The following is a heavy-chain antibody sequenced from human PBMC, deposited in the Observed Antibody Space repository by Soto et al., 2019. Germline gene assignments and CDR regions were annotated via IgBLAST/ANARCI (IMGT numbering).Heavy chain of an antibody. J-gene: IGHJ6*02. CDR3: VKFDRFPPDGSGSPKGVNYGMDV. D-gene: IGHD3-10*01. CDR1: GFTFSSYA. V-gene: IGHV3-64D*06. Sequence: GGSLRLSCSASGFTFSSYAMHWVRQAPGKGLEYVSAISSNGGSTYYADSVKGRFTISRDNSKNTLYLQMSSLRAEDTAVYYCVKFDRFPPDGSGSPKGVNYGMDVWGQGTTVTVSS. CDR2: ISSNGGST.